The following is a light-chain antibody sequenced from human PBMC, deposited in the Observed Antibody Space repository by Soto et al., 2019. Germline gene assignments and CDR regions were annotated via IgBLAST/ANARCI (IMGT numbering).Light chain of an antibody. J-gene: IGLJ2*01. CDR2: EVS. CDR3: SSYSGSSNPVV. CDR1: SSDVGGYNY. Sequence: QSALTQPPSASGSPGQSVTISCTGTSSDVGGYNYVSWYQQHPGKAPKLMIYEVSNRPSGVPDRFSGSKSGNTASLTVSGLQGEDEEDYYCSSYSGSSNPVVLGGGTKLTVL. V-gene: IGLV2-8*01.